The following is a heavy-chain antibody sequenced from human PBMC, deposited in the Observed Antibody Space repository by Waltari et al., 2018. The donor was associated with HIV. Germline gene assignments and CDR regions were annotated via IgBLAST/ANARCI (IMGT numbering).Heavy chain of an antibody. CDR2: INARDGSA. J-gene: IGHJ4*01. V-gene: IGHV1-46*01. D-gene: IGHD1-26*01. CDR3: ARAGLGGLIQDFDI. Sequence: EMKKPGASVRLSCRASGFLLADHYFHRVRKGPRQTFAWGGNINARDGSANSAQKCQPRATLTRDLFQGTVYMELMSLKSDDTAVYCCARAGLGGLIQDFDIWGHGTQLIVSS. CDR1: GFLLADHY.